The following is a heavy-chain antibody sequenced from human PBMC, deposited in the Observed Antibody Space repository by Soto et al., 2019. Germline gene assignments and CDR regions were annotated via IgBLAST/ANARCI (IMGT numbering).Heavy chain of an antibody. V-gene: IGHV1-3*01. CDR1: GYAFTTSA. D-gene: IGHD3-10*01. CDR3: ARAAGRSKLLPYYFDP. J-gene: IGHJ5*02. Sequence: QVHLVQSGAEVQKPGASVRISCQASGYAFTTSAIHWVRQAPGQSLEWMGWINPATGDTKYSQNVRGMVTFALDTSATTAYLDLRSLASLDTAVYYCARAAGRSKLLPYYFDPWGQGTLVTVSS. CDR2: INPATGDT.